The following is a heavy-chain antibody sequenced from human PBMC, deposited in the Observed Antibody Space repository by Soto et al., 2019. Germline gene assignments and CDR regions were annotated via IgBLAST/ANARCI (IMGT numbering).Heavy chain of an antibody. Sequence: QVQLVQSGAEVKKPGSSVKVSCKASGGTFSSYAISWVRQAPGQGLEWMGGIIPIFGTANYAQKLQGRVTITADKSTSTAYMELSSLRSEDTAVYYCAREGASIAVAAEQGEGYFDYWGQGTLVTVSS. CDR1: GGTFSSYA. V-gene: IGHV1-69*06. CDR2: IIPIFGTA. CDR3: AREGASIAVAAEQGEGYFDY. D-gene: IGHD6-19*01. J-gene: IGHJ4*02.